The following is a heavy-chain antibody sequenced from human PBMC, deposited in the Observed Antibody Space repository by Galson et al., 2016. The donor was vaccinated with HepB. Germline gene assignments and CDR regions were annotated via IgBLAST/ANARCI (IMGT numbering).Heavy chain of an antibody. Sequence: GGSFSSRSYYWDWIRQPPGKGLEWIGTIYYSGSTYYNPSLKSRVTISADTSKNQFSLKLSSVTAADTAVYYFARLYYDYVWGSYRPSPFDYWGQGNLVTVSS. V-gene: IGHV4-39*01. CDR1: GGSFSSRSYY. D-gene: IGHD3-16*02. CDR2: IYYSGST. CDR3: ARLYYDYVWGSYRPSPFDY. J-gene: IGHJ4*02.